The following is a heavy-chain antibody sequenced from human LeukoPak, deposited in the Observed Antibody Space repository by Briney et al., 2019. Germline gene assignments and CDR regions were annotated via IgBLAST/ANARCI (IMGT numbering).Heavy chain of an antibody. CDR3: HCSGGSCYFDY. Sequence: GGSLRLSCAASGFTFSSYGMHSVRQAPGKGLEWVAVIWYDGSNKYYADSVKGRFTISRDNSKNTLYLQMNSLRAEDTAVYYCHCSGGSCYFDYWGQGTLVTVSS. CDR2: IWYDGSNK. V-gene: IGHV3-33*01. CDR1: GFTFSSYG. D-gene: IGHD2-15*01. J-gene: IGHJ4*02.